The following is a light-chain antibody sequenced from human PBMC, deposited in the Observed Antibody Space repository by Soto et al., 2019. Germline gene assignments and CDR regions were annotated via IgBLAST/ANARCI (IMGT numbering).Light chain of an antibody. V-gene: IGKV3-11*01. J-gene: IGKJ5*01. Sequence: EIVLTQSPATLSLSPGERATLSCRASQSVSSYLAWYQQKPGQAPRLLIYDASNRASGIPARFSGSGSGTDFTLTISSLEPEDFAVYYCQQSANSPSTFGQGTRLEIK. CDR2: DAS. CDR1: QSVSSY. CDR3: QQSANSPST.